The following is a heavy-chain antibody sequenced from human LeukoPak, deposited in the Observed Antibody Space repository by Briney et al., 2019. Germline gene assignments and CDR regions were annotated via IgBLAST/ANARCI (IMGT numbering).Heavy chain of an antibody. D-gene: IGHD3-10*01. Sequence: SETLSLTCAVYGGSFSGYYWSWIRQPPGKGLEWIGEINHSGSTNYNPSLKSRVTISVDTSKNQFSLKLSSVTAADTAVYYCGRGFVSYYYGSGSYEGPDYWGQGTLVTVSS. CDR1: GGSFSGYY. V-gene: IGHV4-34*01. J-gene: IGHJ4*02. CDR3: GRGFVSYYYGSGSYEGPDY. CDR2: INHSGST.